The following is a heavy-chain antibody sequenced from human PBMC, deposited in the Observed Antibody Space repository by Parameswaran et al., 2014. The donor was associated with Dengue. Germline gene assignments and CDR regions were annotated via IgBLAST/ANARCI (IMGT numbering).Heavy chain of an antibody. V-gene: IGHV3-48*02. CDR2: ISSSSGTI. D-gene: IGHD3-22*01. CDR3: ARETYYYDSSGYQRRDASDI. J-gene: IGHJ3*02. Sequence: VRQAPGKGLEWVSYISSSSGTIYYADSVRGRFTISRDNAKNSLHLQMNSLRDEDTAVYYCARETYYYDSSGYQRRDASDIWGQGTMVTVSS.